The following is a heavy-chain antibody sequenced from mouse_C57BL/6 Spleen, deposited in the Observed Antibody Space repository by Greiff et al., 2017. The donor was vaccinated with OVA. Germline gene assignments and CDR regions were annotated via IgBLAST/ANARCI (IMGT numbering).Heavy chain of an antibody. V-gene: IGHV1-82*01. Sequence: VKLQESGPELVKPGASVKISCKASGYAFSSSWMNWVKQRPGKGLEWIGRIYPGDGDTNYNGKFKGKATLTADKSSSTAYMQLSSLTSEDSAVYFCAQAYYSNYFFAYWGQGTLVTVSA. CDR2: IYPGDGDT. CDR3: AQAYYSNYFFAY. D-gene: IGHD2-5*01. CDR1: GYAFSSSW. J-gene: IGHJ3*01.